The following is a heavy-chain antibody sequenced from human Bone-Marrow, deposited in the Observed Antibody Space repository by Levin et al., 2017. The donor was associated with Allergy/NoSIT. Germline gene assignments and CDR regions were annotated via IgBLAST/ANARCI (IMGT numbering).Heavy chain of an antibody. V-gene: IGHV4-59*01. Sequence: SETLSLTCTVSGGSISIYYWSWIRQPPGKGLEWIGYIYYTGRTNYNPALKSRVTISVETSKNQFSLKLSSVTAADTAVYYCARDRLQVAGTDHDAFDCWGQGTMVTVSS. J-gene: IGHJ3*01. CDR3: ARDRLQVAGTDHDAFDC. CDR2: IYYTGRT. CDR1: GGSISIYY. D-gene: IGHD6-19*01.